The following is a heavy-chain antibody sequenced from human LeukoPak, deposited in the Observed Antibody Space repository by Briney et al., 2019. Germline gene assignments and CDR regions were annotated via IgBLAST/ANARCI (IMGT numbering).Heavy chain of an antibody. CDR1: GFTFSSYE. CDR3: ARGVPGYCSGISCYKDYYYMDV. J-gene: IGHJ6*03. V-gene: IGHV3-48*03. CDR2: ISSSGSTI. D-gene: IGHD2-2*02. Sequence: PGGSLRLSCAASGFTFSSYEMNWVRQAPGKGLEWVSYISSSGSTIYYAASVKGRFTISRDNAKNSLYVQMNSLRAEDTAVYYCARGVPGYCSGISCYKDYYYMDVWGKGTTVTVSS.